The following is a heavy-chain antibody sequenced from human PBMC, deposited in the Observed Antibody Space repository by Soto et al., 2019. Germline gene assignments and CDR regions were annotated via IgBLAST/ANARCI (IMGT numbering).Heavy chain of an antibody. CDR2: IYYSGST. Sequence: SETLPLTCTVSGGSISSGDYYWSCIRQPPGKGLEWIGYIYYSGSTYYNPSLKSRVTISVDTSKNQFSLKLSSVTAADTAVYYCARATLEWLLPLNWFDPWGQGTLVTVSS. CDR3: ARATLEWLLPLNWFDP. V-gene: IGHV4-30-4*01. CDR1: GGSISSGDYY. J-gene: IGHJ5*02. D-gene: IGHD3-3*01.